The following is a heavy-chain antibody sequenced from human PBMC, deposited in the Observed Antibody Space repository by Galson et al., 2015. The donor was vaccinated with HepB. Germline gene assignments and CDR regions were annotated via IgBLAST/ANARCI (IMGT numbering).Heavy chain of an antibody. CDR1: GYTFTSYY. D-gene: IGHD6-19*01. V-gene: IGHV1-46*01. J-gene: IGHJ4*02. Sequence: SVKVSCKASGYTFTSYYMHWVRQAPGQGLEWMGIINPSGGSTSYAQKFQGRVTMTRDTSTSTVYMELSSLRSEDTAVYYCARDRMVYRPSSGIAVAGTGVGYWGQGTLVTVSS. CDR3: ARDRMVYRPSSGIAVAGTGVGY. CDR2: INPSGGST.